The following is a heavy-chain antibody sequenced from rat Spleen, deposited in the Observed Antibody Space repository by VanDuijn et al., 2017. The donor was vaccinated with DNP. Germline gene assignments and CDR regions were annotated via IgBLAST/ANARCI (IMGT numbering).Heavy chain of an antibody. Sequence: QVQLMESGPGLVQPSQTLSLTCTVSGFSLTSYAVSWVRQPPGKGLEWIEAISSGGDTSYNSGLKSRLSISRDTSKNQVFLKMNSLQADDTGTYYCTRSLSYTYYGYFDYWGQGVMVTVSS. V-gene: IGHV2S12*01. CDR2: ISSGGDT. D-gene: IGHD1-6*01. J-gene: IGHJ2*01. CDR1: GFSLTSYA. CDR3: TRSLSYTYYGYFDY.